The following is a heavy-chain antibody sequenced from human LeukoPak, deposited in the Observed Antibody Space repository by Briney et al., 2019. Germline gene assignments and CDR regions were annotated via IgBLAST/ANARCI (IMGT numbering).Heavy chain of an antibody. Sequence: PSETLSLTCTVFGSMSNHFWSWIRQPPGKGREWIGEINHSGSTNYNPSLKSRVTISVDTSKNQFSLKLSSVTAADTAVYYCARGGRYSYGYVWFDPWGQGTLVTVSS. CDR3: ARGGRYSYGYVWFDP. J-gene: IGHJ5*02. D-gene: IGHD5-18*01. CDR2: INHSGST. CDR1: GSMSNHF. V-gene: IGHV4-34*01.